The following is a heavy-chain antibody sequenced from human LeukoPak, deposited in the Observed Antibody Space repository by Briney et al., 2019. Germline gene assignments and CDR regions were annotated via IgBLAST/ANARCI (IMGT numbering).Heavy chain of an antibody. CDR2: IYPGDSDT. CDR3: ARGLGYCSSTSCYFDY. Sequence: GESLKISCKGFGYSFTSYWIGWVRQMPGKGLEWMGIIYPGDSDTRYSPSFQGQVTISADKSISTAYLQWSSLKASDTAMYYCARGLGYCSSTSCYFDYWGQGTLVTVSS. V-gene: IGHV5-51*01. D-gene: IGHD2-2*01. J-gene: IGHJ4*02. CDR1: GYSFTSYW.